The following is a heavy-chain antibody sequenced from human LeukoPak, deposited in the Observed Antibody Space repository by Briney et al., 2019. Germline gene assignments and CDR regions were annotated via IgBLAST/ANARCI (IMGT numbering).Heavy chain of an antibody. D-gene: IGHD1-1*01. CDR3: ATVGVTRYYYYGMDV. V-gene: IGHV1-46*01. CDR1: GYTFTSYY. CDR2: INPSGGST. Sequence: ASVKVSCKASGYTFTSYYMHWVRQAPGQGLEWMGIINPSGGSTSYAQKFQGRVTMTRDTSTSTVYMELSSLRSEDTAVYYCATVGVTRYYYYGMDVWGQGTTVTVSS. J-gene: IGHJ6*02.